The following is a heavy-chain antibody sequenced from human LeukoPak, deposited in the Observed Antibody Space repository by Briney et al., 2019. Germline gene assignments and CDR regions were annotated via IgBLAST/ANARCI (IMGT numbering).Heavy chain of an antibody. D-gene: IGHD1-26*01. J-gene: IGHJ4*02. CDR1: GFTFSSYA. CDR2: TSGSGDIT. CDR3: AKGRGSPFYFEY. Sequence: GGSLRLSCAASGFTFSSYAMSWVRQAPGKGLEWVSATSGSGDITYYADSVKGRFTISRDNSKNTLYLQMNSLRAEDTAVYYCAKGRGSPFYFEYWGQGTLVTVSS. V-gene: IGHV3-23*01.